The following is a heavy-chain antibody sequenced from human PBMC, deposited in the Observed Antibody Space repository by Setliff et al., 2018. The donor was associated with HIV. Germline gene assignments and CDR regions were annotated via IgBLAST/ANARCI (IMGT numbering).Heavy chain of an antibody. CDR3: ARDTSTRPFHYFYYMDV. CDR1: GYSIRSDYC. CDR2: ISHSGIT. V-gene: IGHV4-38-2*02. J-gene: IGHJ6*03. D-gene: IGHD1-26*01. Sequence: SETLSLTCGVSGYSIRSDYCWGWIRQPPGKGLEWIGSISHSGITYYNSSLKSRVTISVDTSKNQFSLTLNSVTAADTAVYYCARDTSTRPFHYFYYMDVWGTGTTVTVSS.